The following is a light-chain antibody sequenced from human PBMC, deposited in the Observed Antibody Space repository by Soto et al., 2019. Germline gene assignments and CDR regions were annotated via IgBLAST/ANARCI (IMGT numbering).Light chain of an antibody. CDR1: QGISSY. V-gene: IGKV1-9*01. CDR3: QQLNSYPIS. CDR2: AAS. Sequence: DIQLTQSPSFLSASVGDRVTITCRASQGISSYLAWYQQKPGKAPNLLIYAASTLQSGVPSRFSGSGSGTAFTLTISSLLSDACATYDDQQLNSYPISFGQGTRLEIK. J-gene: IGKJ5*01.